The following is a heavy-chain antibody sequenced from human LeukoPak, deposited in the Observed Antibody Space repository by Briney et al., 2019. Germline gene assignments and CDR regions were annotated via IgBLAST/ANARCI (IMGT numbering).Heavy chain of an antibody. D-gene: IGHD3-22*01. CDR1: IGSLSSYY. CDR2: ISYSGST. V-gene: IGHV4-59*12. J-gene: IGHJ4*02. Sequence: SETLSLTCSVSIGSLSSYYWSWIRQSPGKGLEWIGYISYSGSTNYTPSLKSRVTISIDTSKNHFSLKVASVTAADTALYYCARGRSSGYGHLNYWGQGTLVTVSS. CDR3: ARGRSSGYGHLNY.